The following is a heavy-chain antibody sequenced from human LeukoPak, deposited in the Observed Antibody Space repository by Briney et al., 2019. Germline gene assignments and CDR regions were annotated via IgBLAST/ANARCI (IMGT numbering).Heavy chain of an antibody. J-gene: IGHJ4*02. CDR2: ISYDGSNK. D-gene: IGHD3-9*01. CDR1: GFTFSSYA. CDR3: ARHHQNYDILTGYYYYFDY. Sequence: GGSLRLSCAASGFTFSSYAMHWVRQAPGKGLEWVAVISYDGSNKYYADSVKGRFTISRDNSKNTLYLQMNSLRAEDTAVYYCARHHQNYDILTGYYYYFDYWGQGTLVTVSS. V-gene: IGHV3-30*04.